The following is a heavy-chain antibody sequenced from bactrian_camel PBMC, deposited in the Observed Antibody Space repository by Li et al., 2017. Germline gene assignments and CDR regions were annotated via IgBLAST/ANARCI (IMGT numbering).Heavy chain of an antibody. J-gene: IGHJ4*01. V-gene: IGHV3S40*01. D-gene: IGHD5*01. CDR2: IHTGGTQT. CDR3: AATPDYDGRWFEPKRYKH. Sequence: VESGGGSVETGGSLRHSCAASPYTYSDNVMVWFRQAPGQEREGVAGIHTGGTQTWYADSVKGRFIISQDSAHNTVYLQMNNLKPEDTAMYYCAATPDYDGRWFEPKRYKHWGQGTQVTVS. CDR1: PYTYSDNV.